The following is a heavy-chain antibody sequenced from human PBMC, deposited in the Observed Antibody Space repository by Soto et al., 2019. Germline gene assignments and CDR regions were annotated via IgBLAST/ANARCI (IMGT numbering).Heavy chain of an antibody. D-gene: IGHD3-3*01. CDR3: ARDMGVFWSGYPEGGFDY. J-gene: IGHJ4*02. CDR1: GFTFTNYW. CDR2: IKQDGSEK. V-gene: IGHV3-7*01. Sequence: EAQLVESGGGLVQPGGSLRLSCAASGFTFTNYWMSWVRQAPEKGLEWVANIKQDGSEKYYADSAKGRFIISRDNAKTSLYLQMNSLRAEDTAVYYCARDMGVFWSGYPEGGFDYWGQGTPVTVSS.